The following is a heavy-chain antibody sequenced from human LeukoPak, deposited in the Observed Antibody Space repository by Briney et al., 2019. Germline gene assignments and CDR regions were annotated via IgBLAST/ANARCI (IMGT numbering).Heavy chain of an antibody. CDR1: GFTFGDHA. D-gene: IGHD5-18*01. V-gene: IGHV3-49*04. J-gene: IGHJ6*02. CDR2: IRSKTYGGTT. Sequence: GGSLRLSCTVSGFTFGDHAMSWVRQAPGKGLEWVGFIRSKTYGGTTEYAASVKGRFIISKDDSTSIAYLQMNSLKTEDTAVYYCTRGPIQLWLYHGMDVWGQGTTVTVSS. CDR3: TRGPIQLWLYHGMDV.